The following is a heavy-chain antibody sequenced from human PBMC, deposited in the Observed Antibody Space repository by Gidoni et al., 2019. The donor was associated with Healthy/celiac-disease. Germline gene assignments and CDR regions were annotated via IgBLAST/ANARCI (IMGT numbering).Heavy chain of an antibody. J-gene: IGHJ5*02. Sequence: EVQLLESGGGLVPPGGSLRLSCAASGFPFSSYAMRWVRQAPGKGLGWVSAISGSGGSTYYADSVKGRFTISRDNSKNTLYLQMNSLRAEDTAVYYCAKYSSSWYLGRFDPWGQGTLVTVSS. CDR1: GFPFSSYA. CDR2: ISGSGGST. D-gene: IGHD6-13*01. V-gene: IGHV3-23*01. CDR3: AKYSSSWYLGRFDP.